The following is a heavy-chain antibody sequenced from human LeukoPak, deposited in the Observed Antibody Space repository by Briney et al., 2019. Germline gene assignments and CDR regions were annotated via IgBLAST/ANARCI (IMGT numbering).Heavy chain of an antibody. CDR3: ARLYGSGSYYNY. J-gene: IGHJ4*02. CDR2: IYYTGST. Sequence: SETLFLTCTVSGGSIGSSGYYWGWIRQPPGKGLEWIATIYYTGSTYYNQSLKSRVTISLDTSKNHFSLKLSSVTAADTAVYYCARLYGSGSYYNYWGQGTLVTVSS. V-gene: IGHV4-39*02. D-gene: IGHD3-10*01. CDR1: GGSIGSSGYY.